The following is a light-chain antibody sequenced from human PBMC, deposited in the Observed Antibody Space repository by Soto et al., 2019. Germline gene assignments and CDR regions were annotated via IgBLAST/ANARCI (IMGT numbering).Light chain of an antibody. J-gene: IGKJ5*01. CDR3: QQYGSSPPIT. Sequence: EIVLTQSPATLFLSPGERATLSCRASQSVSSYLAWYQQKPGQAPRLLIYDASNRATGIPARFSGSGSGTDFTLTISSLEPEDFAVYYCQQYGSSPPITFGQGTRLEIK. V-gene: IGKV3-11*01. CDR1: QSVSSY. CDR2: DAS.